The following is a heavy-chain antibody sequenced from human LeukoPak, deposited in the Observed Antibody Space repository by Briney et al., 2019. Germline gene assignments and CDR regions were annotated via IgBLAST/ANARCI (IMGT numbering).Heavy chain of an antibody. Sequence: PGGSLRLSCAASGFTFSSYAMSWVRQAPGKGLEWVSAISGSGGSTYYADSVKGRFTISRDNSKNTLYLQMNSLRAEDTAVYYCAKLPIVQDVDYGGNSHDYWGQGTLVTVSS. D-gene: IGHD4-23*01. CDR3: AKLPIVQDVDYGGNSHDY. V-gene: IGHV3-23*01. J-gene: IGHJ4*02. CDR2: ISGSGGST. CDR1: GFTFSSYA.